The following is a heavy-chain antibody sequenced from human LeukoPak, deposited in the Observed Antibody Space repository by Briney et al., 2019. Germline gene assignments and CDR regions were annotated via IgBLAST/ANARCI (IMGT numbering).Heavy chain of an antibody. CDR2: IYYSGST. J-gene: IGHJ4*02. V-gene: IGHV4-59*01. CDR1: GGSISSYY. D-gene: IGHD3-9*01. Sequence: SETLSLTCTVSGGSISSYYWSWIRQPPGKGLEWIGYIYYSGSTNYIPSLKSRVTISVDTSKNQFSLKLSSVTAADTAVYYCAREILTGYPFDYWGQGTLVTVSS. CDR3: AREILTGYPFDY.